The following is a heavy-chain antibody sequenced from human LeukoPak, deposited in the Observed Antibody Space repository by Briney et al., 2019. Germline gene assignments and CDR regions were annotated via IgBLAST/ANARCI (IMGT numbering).Heavy chain of an antibody. J-gene: IGHJ2*01. CDR2: ISYDGSNK. V-gene: IGHV3-30*18. CDR3: AKHLNGDYWSFDL. Sequence: PGGSLRLSCAASGFTFSGYGMHWVRQAPGKGLEWVAVISYDGSNKNHADSVKGRFTTSRDNSKNTLYLQMNSLRAEDTAVYYCAKHLNGDYWSFDLWGRGTLVTVSA. D-gene: IGHD4-17*01. CDR1: GFTFSGYG.